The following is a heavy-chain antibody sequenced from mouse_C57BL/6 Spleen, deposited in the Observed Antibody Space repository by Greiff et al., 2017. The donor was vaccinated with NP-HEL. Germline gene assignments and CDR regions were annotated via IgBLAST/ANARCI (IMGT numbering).Heavy chain of an antibody. D-gene: IGHD4-1*01. V-gene: IGHV7-1*01. CDR2: SRNKANDYTT. CDR1: GFTFSDFY. Sequence: EVQGVESGGGLVQSGRSLRLSCATSGFTFSDFYMEWVRQAPGKGLEWIAASRNKANDYTTEYSASVKGRFIVSRDTSQSILYLQMNALRAEDTAIYYCARGANWDWYFDVWGTGTTVTVSS. J-gene: IGHJ1*03. CDR3: ARGANWDWYFDV.